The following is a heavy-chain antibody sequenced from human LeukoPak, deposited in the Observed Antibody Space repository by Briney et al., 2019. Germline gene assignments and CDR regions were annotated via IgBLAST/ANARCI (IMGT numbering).Heavy chain of an antibody. V-gene: IGHV3-11*01. D-gene: IGHD2-2*01. CDR3: ARSEDIVVVPAAREYYYYYGMDV. J-gene: IGHJ6*02. CDR1: GFTFSDYY. Sequence: GGSLRLSCAASGFTFSDYYMSWIRQAPGKGLEWVSYISSSGSTIYYVDSVKDRFTISRDNAKNSLYLQMNSLRAEDTAVYYCARSEDIVVVPAAREYYYYYGMDVWGQGTRSPSP. CDR2: ISSSGSTI.